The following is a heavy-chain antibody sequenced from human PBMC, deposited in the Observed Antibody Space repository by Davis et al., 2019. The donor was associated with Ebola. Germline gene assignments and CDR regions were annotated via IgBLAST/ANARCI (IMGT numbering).Heavy chain of an antibody. J-gene: IGHJ4*02. CDR1: GFTFSSYW. CDR3: ARDLATVTPYYFDY. V-gene: IGHV3-7*01. CDR2: IKQDGSEK. Sequence: GGSLRLSCAASGFTFSSYWMSWVRQAPGKGLEWVANIKQDGSEKYYVDSVKGRFTISRDNAKNSLYLQMNSLRAEDTAVYYCARDLATVTPYYFDYWGQGTLVTVSS. D-gene: IGHD4-17*01.